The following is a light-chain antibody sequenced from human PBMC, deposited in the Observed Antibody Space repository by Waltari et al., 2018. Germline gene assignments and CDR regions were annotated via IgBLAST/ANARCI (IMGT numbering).Light chain of an antibody. V-gene: IGKV3-11*01. J-gene: IGKJ5*01. CDR2: DAS. CDR3: QHRFNWPLT. Sequence: EIVLTQSPATLSLSPGERATLSCRASQSVSSYLAWYQQKPGQAPRLLIYDASNRATGIPARFSGSESGTDVTLTISSLEPEDFAVYFCQHRFNWPLTFGQGTRLEIK. CDR1: QSVSSY.